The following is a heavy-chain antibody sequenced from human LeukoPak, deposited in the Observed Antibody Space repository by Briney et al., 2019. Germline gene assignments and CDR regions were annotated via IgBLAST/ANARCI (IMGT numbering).Heavy chain of an antibody. CDR1: GYTFTSYG. Sequence: ASVKVSCKASGYTFTSYGISWVRQAPGQGLEWMGIINPSGGSTGYAQKFQGRVTMTRDTSTSTVYMELSSLRSEDTAVYYCAREGSGDYYDSSGSFDYWGQGTLVTVSS. CDR3: AREGSGDYYDSSGSFDY. D-gene: IGHD3-22*01. CDR2: INPSGGST. J-gene: IGHJ4*02. V-gene: IGHV1-46*01.